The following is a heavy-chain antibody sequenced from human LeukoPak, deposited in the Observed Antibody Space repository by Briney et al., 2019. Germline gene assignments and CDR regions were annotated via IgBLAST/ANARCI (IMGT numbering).Heavy chain of an antibody. Sequence: SSETLSLTCTVSGGSISSSSYYWGWVRQPPGKGLEWIGSIYYSGSTYYNPSLKSRVTISVDTSKNQFSLKLSSVTAADTAVYYCARHDSNVLLWFGELYPFDYWGRGTLVTVSS. V-gene: IGHV4-39*01. CDR1: GGSISSSSYY. CDR2: IYYSGST. CDR3: ARHDSNVLLWFGELYPFDY. D-gene: IGHD3-10*01. J-gene: IGHJ4*02.